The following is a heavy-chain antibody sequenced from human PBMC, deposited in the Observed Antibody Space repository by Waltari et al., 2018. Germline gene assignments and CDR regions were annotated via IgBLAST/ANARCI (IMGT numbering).Heavy chain of an antibody. Sequence: EVQLEESGGGLVQPGGSLRLACAASGFTFSSYWMHWVRQAPGKGLVWVSRINSDGSTISYADSVKGRFTISRDNAKNTLYLQMNSLSAEDTAVYYCASAYYDILDWGQGTLVTVSS. CDR2: INSDGSTI. J-gene: IGHJ4*02. CDR1: GFTFSSYW. V-gene: IGHV3-74*01. CDR3: ASAYYDILD. D-gene: IGHD3-9*01.